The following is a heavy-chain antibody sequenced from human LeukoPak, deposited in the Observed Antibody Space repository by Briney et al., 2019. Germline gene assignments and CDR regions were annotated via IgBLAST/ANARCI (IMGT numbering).Heavy chain of an antibody. CDR3: ARHRREGYSYGPWYFDL. CDR1: GGSISSYY. Sequence: SGTLSLTCTVSGGSISSYYWSWIRQPPGKGLEWIGYIYYSGSTNYNPSLKSRVTISVDTSKNQFSLKLSSVTAADTAVYYCARHRREGYSYGPWYFDLWGRGTLVTVSS. J-gene: IGHJ2*01. D-gene: IGHD5-18*01. V-gene: IGHV4-59*08. CDR2: IYYSGST.